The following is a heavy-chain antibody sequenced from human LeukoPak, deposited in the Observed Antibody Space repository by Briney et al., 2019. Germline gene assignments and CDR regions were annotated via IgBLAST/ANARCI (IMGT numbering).Heavy chain of an antibody. V-gene: IGHV3-23*01. J-gene: IGHJ4*02. CDR2: LSGSGGSA. Sequence: GGSLRISCAASGFTFSNYAMTWVRQAPGKGLEWVSALSGSGGSAYYADSVKGRFTISRGNSKNTLYLQMNSLRAEDTAVYYCAKGRYESSGFNWAAWGQGTLVTVSS. D-gene: IGHD3-22*01. CDR3: AKGRYESSGFNWAA. CDR1: GFTFSNYA.